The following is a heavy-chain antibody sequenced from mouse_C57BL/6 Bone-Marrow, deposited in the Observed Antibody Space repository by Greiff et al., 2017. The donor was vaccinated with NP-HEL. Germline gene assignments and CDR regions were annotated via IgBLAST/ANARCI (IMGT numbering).Heavy chain of an antibody. J-gene: IGHJ2*01. CDR3: TRGVYSKDY. Sequence: EVKVVESGEGLVKPGGSLKLSCAASGFTFSSYAMSWVRQTPEKRLEWVAYISSGGDYIYYADTVKGRFTISRDNARNTLYLQMSSLKSEDTAMYYCTRGVYSKDYWGQGTTLTVSS. D-gene: IGHD2-5*01. V-gene: IGHV5-9-1*02. CDR2: ISSGGDYI. CDR1: GFTFSSYA.